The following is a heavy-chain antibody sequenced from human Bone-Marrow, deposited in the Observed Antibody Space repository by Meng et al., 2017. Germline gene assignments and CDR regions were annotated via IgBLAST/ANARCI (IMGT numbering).Heavy chain of an antibody. Sequence: ASVKVSCKASGYTFTSYDINWVRQATGQGLEWMGWMNPNSGNTGYAQKFQGRVTITRNTSISTAYMELSSLRSEDTAVYYCARSYYDSSGYRNFPFDAFDIWGQGTMVPSPQ. CDR1: GYTFTSYD. CDR2: MNPNSGNT. V-gene: IGHV1-8*03. J-gene: IGHJ3*02. CDR3: ARSYYDSSGYRNFPFDAFDI. D-gene: IGHD3-22*01.